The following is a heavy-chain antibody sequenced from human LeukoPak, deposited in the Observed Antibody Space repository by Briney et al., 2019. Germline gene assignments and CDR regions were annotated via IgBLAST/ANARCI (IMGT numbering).Heavy chain of an antibody. CDR2: IYYSGST. CDR1: GGSISSSSYY. CDR3: VRQSGFSMIVVVFDY. D-gene: IGHD3-22*01. V-gene: IGHV4-39*01. J-gene: IGHJ4*02. Sequence: SETLSLTCTVSGGSISSSSYYWGWIRQPPGKGLEWVVTIYYSGSTNYNPSLKSRLTISVDTSKNQLSLRLSSVTAADSAVYYCVRQSGFSMIVVVFDYWGQGTLVTVSS.